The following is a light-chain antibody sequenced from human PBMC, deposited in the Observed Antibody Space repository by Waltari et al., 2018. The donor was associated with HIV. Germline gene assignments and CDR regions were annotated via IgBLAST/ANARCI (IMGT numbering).Light chain of an antibody. CDR3: QQLDSYPRP. J-gene: IGKJ1*01. Sequence: DIQLTQSPSFLSASVGDRVTITCRANQNIRAYLAWYQQKPGKAPTLLIYSASTVQRGFPSRFSGSGSGAEFTLTISSLQPEDFATYYCQQLDSYPRPFGHGTKVEI. CDR1: QNIRAY. CDR2: SAS. V-gene: IGKV1-9*01.